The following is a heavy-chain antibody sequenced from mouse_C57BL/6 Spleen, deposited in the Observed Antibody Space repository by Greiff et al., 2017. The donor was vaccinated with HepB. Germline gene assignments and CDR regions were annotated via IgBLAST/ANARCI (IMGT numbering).Heavy chain of an antibody. CDR2: INPNNGGT. CDR1: GYTFTDYN. J-gene: IGHJ4*01. V-gene: IGHV1-18*01. CDR3: ARSRYYYGSSYGYAMDY. D-gene: IGHD1-1*01. Sequence: EVQLQQSGPELVKPGASVKIPCKASGYTFTDYNMDWVKQSHGKSLEWIGDINPNNGGTIYNQKFKGKATLTVDKSSSTDYMELRSLTSEDTAVYYFARSRYYYGSSYGYAMDYWGQGTSVTVSS.